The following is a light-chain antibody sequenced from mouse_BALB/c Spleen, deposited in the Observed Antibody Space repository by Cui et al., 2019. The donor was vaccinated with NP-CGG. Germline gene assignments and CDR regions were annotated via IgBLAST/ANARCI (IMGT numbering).Light chain of an antibody. CDR2: GTN. V-gene: IGLV1*01. J-gene: IGLJ1*01. CDR1: TGAVTTSNY. Sequence: QAVVTQESALTTSPGETVTLTCRSSTGAVTTSNYANCVQEKPDHLFTGLIGGTNNRAPGIPARFSCSLIGDKAALTITGAQTEDEAIYFCALWYSNHWVFGGGTKLTVL. CDR3: ALWYSNHWV.